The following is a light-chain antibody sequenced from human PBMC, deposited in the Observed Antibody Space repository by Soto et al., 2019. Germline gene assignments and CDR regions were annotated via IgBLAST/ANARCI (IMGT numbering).Light chain of an antibody. CDR2: DVN. CDR1: SSDVGGYNY. CDR3: SSHSSSSTLVV. Sequence: QSVLTQPASMSGSPGQSITISCTGTSSDVGGYNYVSWYRQHPGKAPKLMIYDVNNRPSGVSNSFSGSKSGNTASLTISGIQAEDEADYYCSSHSSSSTLVVFGGGTKLTVL. J-gene: IGLJ2*01. V-gene: IGLV2-14*03.